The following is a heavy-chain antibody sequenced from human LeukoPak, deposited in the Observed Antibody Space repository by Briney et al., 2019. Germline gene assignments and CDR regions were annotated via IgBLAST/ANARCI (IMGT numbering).Heavy chain of an antibody. D-gene: IGHD3-22*01. CDR3: AKGSYYDSSGSFYFDY. CDR1: GFTFSSYA. J-gene: IGHJ4*02. Sequence: GGSLRLSCAASGFTFSSYAMGWVCRAPGKGLEWVSGISGSGDNTYYADSVKGRFTIPRDNSKNTLYVQVNSLGTEDTAAYYCAKGSYYDSSGSFYFDYWGQGTLVTVSS. V-gene: IGHV3-23*01. CDR2: ISGSGDNT.